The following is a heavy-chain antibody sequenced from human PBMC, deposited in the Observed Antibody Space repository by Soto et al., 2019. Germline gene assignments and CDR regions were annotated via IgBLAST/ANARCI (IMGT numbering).Heavy chain of an antibody. J-gene: IGHJ6*02. V-gene: IGHV4-31*03. CDR2: IYYSGST. CDR3: ARVGTSYARRGLDV. Sequence: QVKLQESGPGRVKPSQTLSLTCNVSGGAIDSGGYYWCWIRQHPGKGLEWIGYIYYSGSTYYNPALKSRVSISIDTSKHQFSLELISVTAADTAVYYCARVGTSYARRGLDVWGQGTTVTVSS. D-gene: IGHD7-27*01. CDR1: GGAIDSGGYY.